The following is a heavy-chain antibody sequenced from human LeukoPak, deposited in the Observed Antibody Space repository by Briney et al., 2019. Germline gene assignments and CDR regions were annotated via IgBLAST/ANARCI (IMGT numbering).Heavy chain of an antibody. Sequence: QPGGSLRLSCAASGFTFSSYWMSWVRQAPGKGLEWVANMKYDGSEKYYVDSVKGRFTISRDNAKNSLYLEMNSLRVEDTALYYCVRGLNRYCINGVCSHGDYWGQGTLVTVSS. CDR1: GFTFSSYW. J-gene: IGHJ4*02. CDR2: MKYDGSEK. CDR3: VRGLNRYCINGVCSHGDY. D-gene: IGHD2-8*01. V-gene: IGHV3-7*03.